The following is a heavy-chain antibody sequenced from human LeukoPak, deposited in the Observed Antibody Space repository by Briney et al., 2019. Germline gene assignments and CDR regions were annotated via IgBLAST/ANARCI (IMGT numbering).Heavy chain of an antibody. J-gene: IGHJ3*01. V-gene: IGHV3-23*01. CDR2: ISATSSST. CDR1: GFRFSGYA. D-gene: IGHD7-27*01. Sequence: GGSLRLSCAASGFRFSGYAMNWVRQAPGKGLEWVSSISATSSSTYNADSVRGRFAISRDNSKNTLYLQLNSLRAEDTALYYCAKASTKNWASSALDVWGQGTMVTVS. CDR3: AKASTKNWASSALDV.